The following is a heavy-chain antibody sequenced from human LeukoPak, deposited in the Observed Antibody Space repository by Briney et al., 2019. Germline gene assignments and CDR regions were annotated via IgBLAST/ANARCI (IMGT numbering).Heavy chain of an antibody. CDR1: GGSLSGYY. Sequence: PSETLSLTCAVYGGSLSGYYWSWIRQSPGKGLEWIGEINDSGSTNYNPSLKSRVTISADTSKNQFSLKLSSVTAADTAVYYCASRKLGNDYWGQGTLVTVSS. CDR3: ASRKLGNDY. J-gene: IGHJ4*02. D-gene: IGHD7-27*01. CDR2: INDSGST. V-gene: IGHV4-34*01.